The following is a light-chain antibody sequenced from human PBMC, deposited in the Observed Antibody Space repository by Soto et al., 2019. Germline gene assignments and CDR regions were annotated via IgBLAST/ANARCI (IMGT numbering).Light chain of an antibody. Sequence: IQMTQSPSSVSASVGDTGTITCRASQGIGSWLAWYHQIPGKAPKLLIYSASSLQSGTPSRFTGRGSGAAFTLTITNLQPEDVGVYHCQQASSFPLTFGGGTKVDIK. CDR2: SAS. J-gene: IGKJ4*01. CDR1: QGIGSW. V-gene: IGKV1-12*01. CDR3: QQASSFPLT.